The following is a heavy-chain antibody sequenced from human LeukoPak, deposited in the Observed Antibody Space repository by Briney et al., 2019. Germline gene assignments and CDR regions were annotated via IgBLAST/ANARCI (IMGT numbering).Heavy chain of an antibody. CDR2: FDPEEGET. D-gene: IGHD3-10*01. CDR3: APYPPLGWFGEPPRYS. J-gene: IGHJ4*02. CDR1: GYSLNELS. V-gene: IGHV1-24*01. Sequence: ASVKVSCKVSGYSLNELSMHWVRQAPGKGLEWMGGFDPEEGETFYAHQFQGRLTMTEDTSTDTAYMELRGLRSDDTALYYRAPYPPLGWFGEPPRYSWGQGTLVTVSS.